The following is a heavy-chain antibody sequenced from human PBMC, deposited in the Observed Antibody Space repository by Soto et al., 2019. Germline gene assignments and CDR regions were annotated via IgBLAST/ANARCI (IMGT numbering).Heavy chain of an antibody. J-gene: IGHJ4*02. Sequence: PLGSLRLSCAASGFTFSSYGMHWVRQAPGKGLEWVAVIWYDGSNKYYADSVKGRFTISRDNSKNTLYLQMNSLRAEDTAVYYCARDQSRDGYNTPSYWGQGTLVTVSS. CDR2: IWYDGSNK. CDR1: GFTFSSYG. V-gene: IGHV3-33*01. D-gene: IGHD5-12*01. CDR3: ARDQSRDGYNTPSY.